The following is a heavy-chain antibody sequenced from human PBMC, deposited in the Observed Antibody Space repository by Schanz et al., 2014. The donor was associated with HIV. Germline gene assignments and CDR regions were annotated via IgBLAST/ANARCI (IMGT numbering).Heavy chain of an antibody. CDR3: ARNQYQMLPFDF. Sequence: QVQLVQSGAEVEKPGASAKVSCKASGYSFTGYYIHWVRQAPGQGLEWMGWINPTNGKTFYTQKFRGRATMTRDTSVNTASMEVSRLMSDDTAVYYCARNQYQMLPFDFWGQGTLVTVSS. D-gene: IGHD2-15*01. CDR1: GYSFTGYY. CDR2: INPTNGKT. J-gene: IGHJ4*02. V-gene: IGHV1-2*02.